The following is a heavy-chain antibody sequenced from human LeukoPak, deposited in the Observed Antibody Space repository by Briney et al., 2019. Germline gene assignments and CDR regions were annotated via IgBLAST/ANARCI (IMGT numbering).Heavy chain of an antibody. Sequence: PSETLSLTCTVSGGSISSGSYYWGWIRQPPGKGLEWIGSIYYSGSTYYNPSLKSRVTISVDTSVNQFSLKLSSVTAADTAVYYCARLVLRYFIDDDYWGQGTLVTVSS. D-gene: IGHD3-9*01. CDR1: GGSISSGSYY. J-gene: IGHJ4*02. CDR3: ARLVLRYFIDDDY. CDR2: IYYSGST. V-gene: IGHV4-39*07.